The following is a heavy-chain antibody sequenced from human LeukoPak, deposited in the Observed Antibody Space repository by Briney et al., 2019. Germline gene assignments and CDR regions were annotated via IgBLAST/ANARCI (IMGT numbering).Heavy chain of an antibody. J-gene: IGHJ4*02. V-gene: IGHV3-48*03. CDR1: GFTFSSYE. D-gene: IGHD3-16*02. Sequence: PGGSLRLSCAASGFTFSSYEMNWVRQAPGKGLEWVSYISSSSSTIYYADAVKGRFTISRDNAKNSLYLQMNSLRAEDTAVYYCARDIAYGRPDYWGQGTLVTVSS. CDR2: ISSSSSTI. CDR3: ARDIAYGRPDY.